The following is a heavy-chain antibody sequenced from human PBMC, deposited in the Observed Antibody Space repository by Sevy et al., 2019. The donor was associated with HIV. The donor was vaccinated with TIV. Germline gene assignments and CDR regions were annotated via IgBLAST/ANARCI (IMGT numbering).Heavy chain of an antibody. CDR1: GFTFSSYE. D-gene: IGHD1-26*01. J-gene: IGHJ4*02. CDR2: ISSSSDYV. CDR3: ARWDADRRWYFDY. Sequence: GGSLRLSCAASGFTFSSYEMNWVRQAPGKGLEWVSSISSSSDYVFHADSVKGRFTISRDNAKNSLYLQMNSLRAEDTAVYYCARWDADRRWYFDYWGQGTLVTVSS. V-gene: IGHV3-21*01.